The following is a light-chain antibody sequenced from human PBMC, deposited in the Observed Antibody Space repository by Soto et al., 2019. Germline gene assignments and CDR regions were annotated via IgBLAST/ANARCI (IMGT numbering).Light chain of an antibody. CDR1: SRDVGGYNY. J-gene: IGLJ2*01. CDR2: EVS. CDR3: SSYTSNNTPV. V-gene: IGLV2-14*01. Sequence: QSVLTQPDSVSGSPSHSITISFTGTSRDVGGYNYVSWYQQHPGKAPKLMISEVSTRPSGVSDRFSGSKSGNTASLTISGLQAEDEADYYCSSYTSNNTPVFGGGTKVTVL.